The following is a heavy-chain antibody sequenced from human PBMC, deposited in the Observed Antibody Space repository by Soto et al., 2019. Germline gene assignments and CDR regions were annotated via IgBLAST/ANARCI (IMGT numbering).Heavy chain of an antibody. D-gene: IGHD4-17*01. CDR2: INHSGST. CDR3: ARGDDYGDFDY. CDR1: GGSFSGYY. Sequence: PSETLSLTCAVYGGSFSGYYWSWIRQPPGKGLEWIGEINHSGSTNYNPSLKNRVTISVDTSKNQFSLKLSSVTAADTAVYYCARGDDYGDFDYWGQGTPVTVSS. J-gene: IGHJ4*02. V-gene: IGHV4-34*01.